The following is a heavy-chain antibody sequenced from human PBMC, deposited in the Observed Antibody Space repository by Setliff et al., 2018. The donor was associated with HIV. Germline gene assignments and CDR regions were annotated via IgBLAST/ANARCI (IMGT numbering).Heavy chain of an antibody. CDR2: VYTSGST. CDR1: GDSISSGSYY. J-gene: IGHJ6*03. Sequence: SETLSLTCTVSGDSISSGSYYRSWIRQPAGKGLEWIGHVYTSGSTDYNPSLNSRLTISIDTSRNQFSLRLNSVTAADTAVYFCARVGLAYSGDMDVWGKGTTVTVSS. CDR3: ARVGLAYSGDMDV. D-gene: IGHD2-21*01. V-gene: IGHV4-61*09.